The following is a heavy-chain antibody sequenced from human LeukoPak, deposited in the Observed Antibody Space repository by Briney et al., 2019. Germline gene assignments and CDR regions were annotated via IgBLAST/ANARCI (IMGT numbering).Heavy chain of an antibody. J-gene: IGHJ4*02. Sequence: SETLSRTCTVSGDSVTSGAYHWTWIRQPPGKRLEWIGHIHYSGSTRYSPSLKSRVTLSVDSSKNQFSLNLSSVTAADTAIYFCARVRGSGWFDFWGQGTLVTVSS. CDR1: GDSVTSGAYH. V-gene: IGHV4-61*08. D-gene: IGHD6-19*01. CDR3: ARVRGSGWFDF. CDR2: IHYSGST.